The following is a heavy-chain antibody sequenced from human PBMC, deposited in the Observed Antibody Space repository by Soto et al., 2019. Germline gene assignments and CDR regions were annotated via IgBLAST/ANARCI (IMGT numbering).Heavy chain of an antibody. CDR3: VKGVTPVTRGGFVFDY. Sequence: GGSLRLSCSASGFTFSSYAMHWVRQAPGKGLEYVSAISSNGGSTYYADSVKGRFTISRDNSKNTLYLQMSSLRAEDTAVYYCVKGVTPVTRGGFVFDYWGQGTMVTVYS. CDR2: ISSNGGST. J-gene: IGHJ4*02. D-gene: IGHD4-17*01. V-gene: IGHV3-64D*06. CDR1: GFTFSSYA.